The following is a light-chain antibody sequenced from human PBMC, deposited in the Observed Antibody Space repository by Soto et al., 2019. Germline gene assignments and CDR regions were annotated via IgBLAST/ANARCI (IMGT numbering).Light chain of an antibody. Sequence: EIVLKQSPGTISLSAGERATLSCRASQSVSSGYLAWYQQKPGQATRLLIYGASTRANGIPDRFSGSEAGTEFTLTIRSLQSEDFAFYYCQQYNNWPPVTFGPGTKVDIK. CDR3: QQYNNWPPVT. CDR2: GAS. J-gene: IGKJ3*01. V-gene: IGKV3-20*01. CDR1: QSVSSGY.